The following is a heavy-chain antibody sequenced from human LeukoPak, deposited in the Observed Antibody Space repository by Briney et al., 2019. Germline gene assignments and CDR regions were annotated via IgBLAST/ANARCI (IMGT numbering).Heavy chain of an antibody. D-gene: IGHD3-3*01. CDR2: ISGSGGST. CDR3: ARDLGDFWSGSNWFDP. Sequence: GGSLRLSCAASGFTFSSYAMSWVRQAPGKGLEWVSAISGSGGSTYYADSVKGRFTISRDNAKNSLYLLMNSLRAGDTAVYYCARDLGDFWSGSNWFDPWGQGTLVTVSS. J-gene: IGHJ5*02. CDR1: GFTFSSYA. V-gene: IGHV3-23*01.